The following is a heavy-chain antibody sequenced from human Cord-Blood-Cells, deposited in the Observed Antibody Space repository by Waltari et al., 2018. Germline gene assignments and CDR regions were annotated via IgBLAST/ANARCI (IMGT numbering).Heavy chain of an antibody. V-gene: IGHV1-69*01. CDR3: AREQAAGPLDD. Sequence: QVQLVQSGAEVKKPGSSVKVSCKASGGTFSSYAISWVRQVPGQGLEWMGVRILIFGTATYEQQFQGRGTITADESRNTAYMELSSLRSEDTAVYYCAREQAAGPLDDWGQGTLVTVSS. CDR2: RILIFGTA. D-gene: IGHD6-13*01. CDR1: GGTFSSYA. J-gene: IGHJ4*02.